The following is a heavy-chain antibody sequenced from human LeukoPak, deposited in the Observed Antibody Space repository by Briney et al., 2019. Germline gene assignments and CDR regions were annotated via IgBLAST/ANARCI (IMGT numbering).Heavy chain of an antibody. Sequence: GGSLRLSCAASGFTFSSYGMHWVRQAPGKGLEWVAVISYDGSNKYYADSVKGRFTISRDNSKNTLYLQMNSLRAEDTAVYYCAKVLLIDWLFPLDYWGQGTLVTVSS. CDR1: GFTFSSYG. D-gene: IGHD3-9*01. J-gene: IGHJ4*02. CDR3: AKVLLIDWLFPLDY. V-gene: IGHV3-30*18. CDR2: ISYDGSNK.